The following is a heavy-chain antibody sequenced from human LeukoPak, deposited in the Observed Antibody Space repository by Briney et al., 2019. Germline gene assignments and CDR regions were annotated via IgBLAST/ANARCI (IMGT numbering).Heavy chain of an antibody. J-gene: IGHJ3*02. V-gene: IGHV4-4*07. CDR2: IYTSGST. Sequence: PSETLSLTRTVSGGSISSYYWTWIRQPAGKGLEWIGRIYTSGSTNYNPSLKSRVTISVDKSKNQFSLKLSSVTAADTAVYYCAREHDSSGYYYRDAFDIWGQGTMVTVSS. CDR3: AREHDSSGYYYRDAFDI. D-gene: IGHD3-22*01. CDR1: GGSISSYY.